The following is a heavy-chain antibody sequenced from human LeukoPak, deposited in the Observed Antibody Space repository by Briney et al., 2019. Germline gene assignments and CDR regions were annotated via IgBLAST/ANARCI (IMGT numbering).Heavy chain of an antibody. CDR2: IIPILGIA. CDR1: GGTFSSYA. J-gene: IGHJ4*02. Sequence: ASVKVSCKASGGTFSSYAISWVRQAPGQGLEWMGRIIPILGIANYAQEFQSRVTITADKSTSTAYMELSSLRSEDTAVYYCARADSSGLLDYWGQGTLVTVSS. D-gene: IGHD6-19*01. V-gene: IGHV1-69*04. CDR3: ARADSSGLLDY.